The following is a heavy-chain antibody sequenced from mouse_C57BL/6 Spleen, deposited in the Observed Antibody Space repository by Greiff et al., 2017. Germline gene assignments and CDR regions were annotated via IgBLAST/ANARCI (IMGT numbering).Heavy chain of an antibody. CDR2: ISDGGSYT. Sequence: EVQLVESGGGLVKPGGSLKLSCAASGFTFSSYAMSWVRQTPEKRLEWVATISDGGSYTYYTDNVKGRFTISRDNAKHNLYLQMSHLKSEDTAMYYCARSDGDYAMDYWGQGTSVTVSS. J-gene: IGHJ4*01. V-gene: IGHV5-4*01. CDR1: GFTFSSYA. CDR3: ARSDGDYAMDY.